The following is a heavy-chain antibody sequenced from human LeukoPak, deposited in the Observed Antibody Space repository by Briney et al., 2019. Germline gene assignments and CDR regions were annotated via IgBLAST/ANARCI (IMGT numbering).Heavy chain of an antibody. Sequence: GSLRLSCAASGFTFSDYYMNWIRQPPGKGLEWIGSIYYSGSPYYNPSLKSRVTISVDTSKKQFSLKLSSVTAADTAVYYCARHVGFITMVRGVINNNWFDPWGQGTLVTVSS. J-gene: IGHJ5*02. V-gene: IGHV4-39*01. CDR3: ARHVGFITMVRGVINNNWFDP. D-gene: IGHD3-10*01. CDR1: GFTFSDYY. CDR2: IYYSGSP.